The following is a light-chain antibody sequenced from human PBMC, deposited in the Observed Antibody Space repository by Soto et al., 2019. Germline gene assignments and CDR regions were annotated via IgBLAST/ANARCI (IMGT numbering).Light chain of an antibody. CDR2: EAS. J-gene: IGKJ1*01. CDR3: QQYISSRM. CDR1: LTVSDNY. Sequence: EIVLTHSPDTLSLSPGERATLSCRASLTVSDNYLAWYQQKAGQAPRLLIYEASNRATGIPARFSGSGSGAGRPXCMSPVENEDFAVYYCQQYISSRMFGQGSKV. V-gene: IGKV3-20*01.